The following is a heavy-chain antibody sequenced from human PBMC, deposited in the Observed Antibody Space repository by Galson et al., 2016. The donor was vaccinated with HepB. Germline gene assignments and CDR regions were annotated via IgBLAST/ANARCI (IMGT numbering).Heavy chain of an antibody. D-gene: IGHD1-26*01. J-gene: IGHJ2*01. CDR1: GFTFSSYS. Sequence: SLRLSCAASGFTFSSYSMNWVRQAPGKGLEWGSGISWDSRSIDYVDSVKGRFTISRDNAKNSLYLQMDSLRPDDTAFYFCARRSSKIGARHRFFDLWGRGTLVTVSS. CDR3: ARRSSKIGARHRFFDL. CDR2: ISWDSRSI. V-gene: IGHV3-9*01.